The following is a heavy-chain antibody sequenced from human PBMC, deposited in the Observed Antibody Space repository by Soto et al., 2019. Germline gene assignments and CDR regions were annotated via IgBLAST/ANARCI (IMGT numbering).Heavy chain of an antibody. Sequence: SATLSLTCTVSGDPISNYYWSWIRQPPGKGLEWIGYFSYIGITKYNPSLKSRVTISADTSKNHFSLKVASVTAADTAVYYCVSGYDFYFEYWGKGTLVTVSS. D-gene: IGHD5-12*01. J-gene: IGHJ4*02. V-gene: IGHV4-59*01. CDR1: GDPISNYY. CDR3: VSGYDFYFEY. CDR2: FSYIGIT.